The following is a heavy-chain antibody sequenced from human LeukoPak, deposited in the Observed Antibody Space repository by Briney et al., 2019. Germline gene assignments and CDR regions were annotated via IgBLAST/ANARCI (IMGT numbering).Heavy chain of an antibody. CDR1: GFTFYTYA. J-gene: IGHJ4*02. V-gene: IGHV3-23*01. Sequence: GGSLRLSCAASGFTFYTYAMTWVRQAPGKGLEWVSGLSGSGATTYYAASVKGRFTISRDNSKNTLYLQMNSLRAEDTAVYYCAKATAYNSYYFDCWGQGTLVTVSS. CDR2: LSGSGATT. CDR3: AKATAYNSYYFDC. D-gene: IGHD5-24*01.